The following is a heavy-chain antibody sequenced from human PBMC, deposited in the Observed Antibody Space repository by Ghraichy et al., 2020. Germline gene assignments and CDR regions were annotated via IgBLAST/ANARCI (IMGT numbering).Heavy chain of an antibody. V-gene: IGHV3-23*01. CDR2: ISGSGVST. CDR3: AKGTVGATVGVRNRFGMEYYYYGRDV. D-gene: IGHD1-26*01. CDR1: GITFSSYA. J-gene: IGHJ6*02. Sequence: GGSLRLSCAASGITFSSYAMSWVRQAPGKGLEWVAGISGSGVSTHYADSVKGRFTISRDNSKNTLYLQMNSLRAEDTAVYNCAKGTVGATVGVRNRFGMEYYYYGRDVWGQGTTVTVSS.